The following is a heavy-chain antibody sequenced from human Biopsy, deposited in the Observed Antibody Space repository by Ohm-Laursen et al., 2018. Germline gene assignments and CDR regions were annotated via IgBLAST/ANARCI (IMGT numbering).Heavy chain of an antibody. J-gene: IGHJ5*02. D-gene: IGHD3-9*01. CDR1: GFSISSGYY. Sequence: PSDTLSLTCAVSGFSISSGYYWGWIRQPPGKGLEWIGSVYDSGKSYYNPSLKSRVPISVDGSKNQFSLKLSSVTAADTAVYYCARDRFDLLTPNWFDPWGQGTLVTVSS. CDR3: ARDRFDLLTPNWFDP. CDR2: VYDSGKS. V-gene: IGHV4-38-2*02.